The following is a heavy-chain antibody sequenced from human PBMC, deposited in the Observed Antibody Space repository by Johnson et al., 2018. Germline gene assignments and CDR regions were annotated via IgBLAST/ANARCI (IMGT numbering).Heavy chain of an antibody. Sequence: VQLVESGGGVVQPGRSLRVSCAASGFTFYNYGIHWVRQAPGKGLEWVAISSFDGSNKNYADSVKGRFTISRDNSKNTLNLQRNSLRAEDTAVYYCAKYGDYDFSGLGAFDIWGQGTMVTVSS. V-gene: IGHV3-30*18. CDR3: AKYGDYDFSGLGAFDI. CDR1: GFTFYNYG. D-gene: IGHD4-17*01. CDR2: SSFDGSNK. J-gene: IGHJ3*02.